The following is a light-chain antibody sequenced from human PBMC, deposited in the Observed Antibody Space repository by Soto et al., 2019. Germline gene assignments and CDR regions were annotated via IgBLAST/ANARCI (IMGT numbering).Light chain of an antibody. Sequence: EIVLTQSPGTLSLSPGERATLSCRASQSVSSTYLAWYQQKPGQAPRLLIYGASSRATGIPDRFSGSGSGTDFTLTISTLEAEDFAVYYCQQYGSSEVTFGQGTRLEIK. J-gene: IGKJ5*01. CDR3: QQYGSSEVT. CDR1: QSVSSTY. V-gene: IGKV3-20*01. CDR2: GAS.